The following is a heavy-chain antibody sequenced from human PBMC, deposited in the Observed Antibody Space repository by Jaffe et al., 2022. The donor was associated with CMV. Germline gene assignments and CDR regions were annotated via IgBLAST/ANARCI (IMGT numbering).Heavy chain of an antibody. CDR2: IYYSGST. D-gene: IGHD3-22*01. CDR1: GYSISSSNW. V-gene: IGHV4-28*07. CDR3: ARMGSGYYFNYYYYYMDV. J-gene: IGHJ6*03. Sequence: QVQLQESGPGLVKPSDTLSLTCAVSGYSISSSNWWGWIRQPPGKGLEWIGYIYYSGSTYYNPSLKSRVTMSVDTSKNQFSLKLSSVTAVDTAVYYCARMGSGYYFNYYYYYMDVWGKGTTVTVSS.